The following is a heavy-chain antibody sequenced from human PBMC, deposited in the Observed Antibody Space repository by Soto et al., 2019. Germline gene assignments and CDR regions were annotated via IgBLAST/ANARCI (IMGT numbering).Heavy chain of an antibody. D-gene: IGHD6-13*01. CDR2: ISSSSSTI. Sequence: GGSLRLSCAASGFTLSCHSMNWVRQAPGKGLEWVSYISSSSSTIYYADSVKGRFTISRDNAKNSLYLQMNSPRDEDTAVYYCARGPGIAAAGILYYYYGMDVWGQGTTVTVSS. J-gene: IGHJ6*02. CDR1: GFTLSCHS. V-gene: IGHV3-48*02. CDR3: ARGPGIAAAGILYYYYGMDV.